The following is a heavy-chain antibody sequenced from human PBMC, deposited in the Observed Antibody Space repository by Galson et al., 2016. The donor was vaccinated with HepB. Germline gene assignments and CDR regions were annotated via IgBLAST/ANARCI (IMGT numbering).Heavy chain of an antibody. CDR1: GGSISSYY. V-gene: IGHV4-39*07. CDR3: ARGFGGGGLGY. J-gene: IGHJ4*02. Sequence: TLSLTCTVSGGSISSYYWSWIRQPPGKGLDWIGSIYYSGTTYYNPSLTSRVTISVDKSKNQVSLKLSSVIAADTAVYYCARGFGGGGLGYWGQGTLVTVSS. D-gene: IGHD3-16*01. CDR2: IYYSGTT.